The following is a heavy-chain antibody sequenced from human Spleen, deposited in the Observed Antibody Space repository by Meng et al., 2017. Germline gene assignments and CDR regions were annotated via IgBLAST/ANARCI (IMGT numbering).Heavy chain of an antibody. Sequence: LRVSGPGLVVPLDTHPPACTVSGVSVSRGRDYWGWIREPPGKGLEWIGYIYYTGRTNYNPSLKSRVTISVDTSTNRFSLKLSSVTAADTAVYYCARHTVYTAKFDSWGQGSLVTVSS. J-gene: IGHJ4*02. D-gene: IGHD5-18*01. CDR1: GVSVSRGRDY. CDR2: IYYTGRT. CDR3: ARHTVYTAKFDS. V-gene: IGHV4-61*01.